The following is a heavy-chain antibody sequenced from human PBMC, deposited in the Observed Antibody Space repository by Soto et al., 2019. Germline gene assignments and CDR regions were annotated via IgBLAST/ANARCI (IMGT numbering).Heavy chain of an antibody. V-gene: IGHV2-5*02. Sequence: ITLRESGPTLVKATQTLTLTCSFSGFSLSTSEVGVGWIRQPPGKALEWLALLYWDGDRRYSPSPNSRLTIIKDTSKNQVVLTMTNMDPVDTGTYYCAHYTVDTYMDVWGKGTTVTVSS. CDR2: LYWDGDR. D-gene: IGHD4-4*01. CDR1: GFSLSTSEVG. CDR3: AHYTVDTYMDV. J-gene: IGHJ6*03.